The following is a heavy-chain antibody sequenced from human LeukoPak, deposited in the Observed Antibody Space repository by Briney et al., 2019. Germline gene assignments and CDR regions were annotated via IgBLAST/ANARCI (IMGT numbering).Heavy chain of an antibody. V-gene: IGHV3-33*01. CDR3: ARDSDYYGSGSYPDY. D-gene: IGHD3-10*01. CDR1: GFTFSSYG. J-gene: IGHJ4*02. Sequence: PGRSLRLSCAASGFTFSSYGMHWVRQAPGKGLEWVAVIWYDGSNKYYADSVKGRFTISRDNSKNTLYLQMNSLRAEDTAVYYCARDSDYYGSGSYPDYWGQGTLVTVSS. CDR2: IWYDGSNK.